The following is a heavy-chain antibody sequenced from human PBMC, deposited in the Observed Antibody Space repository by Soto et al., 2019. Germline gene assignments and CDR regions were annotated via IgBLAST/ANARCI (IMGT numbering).Heavy chain of an antibody. CDR1: GFTVSSNY. J-gene: IGHJ2*01. CDR2: IYSGGST. V-gene: IGHV3-53*02. D-gene: IGHD2-8*02. CDR3: ASMDSVRTTGTGSFDL. Sequence: EVQLVETGGGLIQPGGSLRLSCAASGFTVSSNYMSWVRQAPGKGLEWVSVIYSGGSTYYADSVKGRFTISRDNSKNTRYLQMNSLRAEDTAVYYCASMDSVRTTGTGSFDLWGRGTLVTVSS.